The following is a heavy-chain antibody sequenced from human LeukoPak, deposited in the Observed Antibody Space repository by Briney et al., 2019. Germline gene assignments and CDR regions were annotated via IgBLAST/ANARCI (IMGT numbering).Heavy chain of an antibody. V-gene: IGHV4-59*11. CDR3: ARGYGSGFAY. D-gene: IGHD3-10*01. J-gene: IGHJ4*02. CDR2: IYYSGST. Sequence: PSETLSLTCTVSGGSISSHYWSWIRQPPGKGLEWIGYIYYSGSTNYNPSLKSRVTISVDTSKNQFSLKVSSVTAADTAVYYCARGYGSGFAYWGQGTLVTVSS. CDR1: GGSISSHY.